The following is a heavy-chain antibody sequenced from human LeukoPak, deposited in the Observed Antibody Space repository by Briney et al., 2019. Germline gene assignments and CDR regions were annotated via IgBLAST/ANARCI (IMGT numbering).Heavy chain of an antibody. J-gene: IGHJ4*02. CDR2: IRSKAYGGTT. CDR1: GFTFGDYA. V-gene: IGHV3-49*03. Sequence: GGSLRLSCTASGFTFGDYAMSWFRQAPGKGLEWVGFIRSKAYGGTTEYAASVKGRFTISRDDSKSIAYLQMNSLKTEDTAVYYCTRTDCSGGSCYLPPDYWGQGTLVTVSS. D-gene: IGHD2-15*01. CDR3: TRTDCSGGSCYLPPDY.